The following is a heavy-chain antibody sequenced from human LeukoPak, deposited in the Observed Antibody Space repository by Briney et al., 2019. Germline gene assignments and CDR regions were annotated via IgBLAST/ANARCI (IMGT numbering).Heavy chain of an antibody. V-gene: IGHV5-51*01. D-gene: IGHD5-12*01. Sequence: GESLKISCQASGYRFSTYWIGWVRQMPGKGLEWMGINYPGDSDTTYSPSFQGQVTMSADKSISTAYLQWSSLKASDTAMYYCARRVSSSGFDAFDVWGQGTMVTVSS. CDR1: GYRFSTYW. J-gene: IGHJ3*01. CDR2: NYPGDSDT. CDR3: ARRVSSSGFDAFDV.